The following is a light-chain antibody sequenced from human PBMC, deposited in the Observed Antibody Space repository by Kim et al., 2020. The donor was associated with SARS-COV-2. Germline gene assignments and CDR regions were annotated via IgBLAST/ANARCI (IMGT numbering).Light chain of an antibody. CDR3: QQRSNWPPWT. Sequence: SPGEIATLSCRARQSVSSYLAWYQQKPGQAPRLLIYDASNRATGIPARFSGSGSGTDFTLTISSLEPEDFAVYYCQQRSNWPPWTFGQGTKVDIK. CDR1: QSVSSY. J-gene: IGKJ1*01. CDR2: DAS. V-gene: IGKV3-11*01.